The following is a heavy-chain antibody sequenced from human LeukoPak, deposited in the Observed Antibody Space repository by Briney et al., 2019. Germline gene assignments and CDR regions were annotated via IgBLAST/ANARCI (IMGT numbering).Heavy chain of an antibody. V-gene: IGHV1-46*01. CDR1: GYTFTSYY. D-gene: IGHD3-22*01. Sequence: ASVKVSCKASGYTFTSYYMHWVRQAPGQGLEWMGIINPSGGSTSYAQKFQGRVTMTRDTSISTANMELSRLRSDDTAVYFCATSIGDYYDSSALDYWGQGTLVTVSS. CDR3: ATSIGDYYDSSALDY. J-gene: IGHJ4*02. CDR2: INPSGGST.